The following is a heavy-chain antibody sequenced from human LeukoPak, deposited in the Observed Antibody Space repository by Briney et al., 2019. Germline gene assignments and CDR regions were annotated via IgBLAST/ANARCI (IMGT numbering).Heavy chain of an antibody. CDR2: IYYSGST. V-gene: IGHV4-59*01. CDR3: ARGYFDWQRFDP. Sequence: PSETLSLTCTVSGGSISSYYWSWIRQPPGKGLEWIGYIYYSGSTNYNPPLKSRVTISVDTSKNQFSLKLSSVTAADTAVYYCARGYFDWQRFDPWGQGTLVTVSS. J-gene: IGHJ5*02. D-gene: IGHD3-9*01. CDR1: GGSISSYY.